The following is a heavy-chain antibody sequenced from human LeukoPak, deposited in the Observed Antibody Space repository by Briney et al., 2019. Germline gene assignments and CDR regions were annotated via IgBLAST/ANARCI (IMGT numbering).Heavy chain of an antibody. J-gene: IGHJ4*02. CDR2: IIPIFGTA. Sequence: ASVKVSCKASGGTFSSYAISWVRQAPGQGLEWMGGIIPIFGTANYAQKFQGRATITTDESTSIAYMELSSLRSEDTAVYYCARSVNRMSDFWSGYESSFDYWGQGTLVTVSS. V-gene: IGHV1-69*05. CDR3: ARSVNRMSDFWSGYESSFDY. D-gene: IGHD3-3*01. CDR1: GGTFSSYA.